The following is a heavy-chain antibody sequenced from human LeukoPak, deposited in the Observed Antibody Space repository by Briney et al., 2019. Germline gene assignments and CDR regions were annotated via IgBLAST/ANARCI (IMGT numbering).Heavy chain of an antibody. CDR1: GFTFSDYY. CDR2: ISSSGSTI. D-gene: IGHD1-26*01. V-gene: IGHV3-11*01. J-gene: IGHJ6*02. Sequence: GGSLRLSCAASGFTFSDYYMSWIRQAPGKGLEWVSYISSSGSTIYYADSVKGRFTISRDNAKNSLYLQMNSLRAEDTAVYYCARVHLVGATWVRYYYYGMDVWGQGTTVTVSS. CDR3: ARVHLVGATWVRYYYYGMDV.